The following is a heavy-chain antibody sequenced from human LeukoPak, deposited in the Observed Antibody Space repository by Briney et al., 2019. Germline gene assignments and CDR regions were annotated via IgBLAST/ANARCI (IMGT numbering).Heavy chain of an antibody. Sequence: GGSPRLSCAASGFTFSSYSMNWVRQAPGKGLEWVSYISSSSSTIYYADSVKGRFTISRDNAKNSLYLQMNSLRDEDTAVYYCARGYFDWLLPSFDYWGQGTLVTVSS. J-gene: IGHJ4*02. CDR3: ARGYFDWLLPSFDY. D-gene: IGHD3-9*01. CDR2: ISSSSSTI. CDR1: GFTFSSYS. V-gene: IGHV3-48*02.